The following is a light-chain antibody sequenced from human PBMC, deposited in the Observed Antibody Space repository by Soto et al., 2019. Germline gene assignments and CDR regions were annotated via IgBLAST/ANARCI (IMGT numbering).Light chain of an antibody. V-gene: IGKV4-1*01. J-gene: IGKJ1*01. CDR3: QQYYSTPRT. Sequence: DIVMTQSPDSLAVSLGERSTINCKSSQSVLYSSNNRNFLAWYQQKPGQPPKLLISWASTRESGVPDRFSGSGSGADFTLTISSLQAEDVAVYYCQQYYSTPRTFGQGTKVAIK. CDR2: WAS. CDR1: QSVLYSSNNRNF.